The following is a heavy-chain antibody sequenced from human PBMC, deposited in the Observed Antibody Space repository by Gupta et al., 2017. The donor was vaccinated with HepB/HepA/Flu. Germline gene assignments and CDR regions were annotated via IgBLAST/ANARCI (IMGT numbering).Heavy chain of an antibody. Sequence: QVQLVESGGGVVQPGRSLRLSCTASGFFISGDTMHWVRQTPGKGLEWVALISYDGRQRYYAHSVKGRFTISKDNSKNMVFLQMDSLRGDDTAIYHCARSRSNSWHNFDYWGQGALVIVSS. CDR2: ISYDGRQR. D-gene: IGHD6-13*01. V-gene: IGHV3-30*04. J-gene: IGHJ4*02. CDR1: GFFISGDT. CDR3: ARSRSNSWHNFDY.